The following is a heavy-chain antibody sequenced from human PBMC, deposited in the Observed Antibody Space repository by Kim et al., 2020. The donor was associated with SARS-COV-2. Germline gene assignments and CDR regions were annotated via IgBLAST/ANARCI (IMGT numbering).Heavy chain of an antibody. V-gene: IGHV3-23*01. J-gene: IGHJ5*02. D-gene: IGHD6-13*01. Sequence: DSVKGRFTISRDNSKNTLYLQMNSLRAEDTAVYYCAKDADFSAAGNWFDPWGQGTLVTVSS. CDR3: AKDADFSAAGNWFDP.